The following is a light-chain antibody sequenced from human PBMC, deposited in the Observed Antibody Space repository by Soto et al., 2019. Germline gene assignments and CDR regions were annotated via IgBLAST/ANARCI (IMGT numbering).Light chain of an antibody. CDR3: PHYEPSPILFT. CDR2: GAS. J-gene: IGKJ5*01. V-gene: IGKV3-20*01. Sequence: ITMNPATLSLSPGESITRWCTAHHSITSTYLAWYQQKPGKAPRLLIFGASNRASGIPDRFSGSGSRPGFTPTIGWLDPEHFAVYYCPHYEPSPILFTFGQGTRLEIK. CDR1: HSITSTY.